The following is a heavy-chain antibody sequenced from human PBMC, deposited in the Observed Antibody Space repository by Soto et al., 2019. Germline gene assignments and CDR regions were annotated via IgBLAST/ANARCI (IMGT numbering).Heavy chain of an antibody. Sequence: GGSLRLSCAASGFTFSSYAMSWVRQAPGKGLEWVSAISGSGGSTYYADSVKGRFTISRDNSKNTLYLQMNSLRAEDTVVYYCAKPLAYDSSGYYYGMDVWGQGTTVTVSS. CDR2: ISGSGGST. CDR3: AKPLAYDSSGYYYGMDV. CDR1: GFTFSSYA. D-gene: IGHD3-22*01. J-gene: IGHJ6*02. V-gene: IGHV3-23*01.